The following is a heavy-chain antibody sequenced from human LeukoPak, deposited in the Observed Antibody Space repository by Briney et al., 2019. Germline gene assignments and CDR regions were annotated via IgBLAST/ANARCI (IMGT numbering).Heavy chain of an antibody. CDR3: ATDYLSGYRSGYFYGY. Sequence: ASVKVSCKVSGYTLTELSMHWVRQAPGKGLEWMGGFDPEDGETIYAQKFQGRVTMTEDTSTDTAYMELSSLRSEDTAVYYCATDYLSGYRSGYFYGYLGQGTLVTVSS. D-gene: IGHD3-22*01. V-gene: IGHV1-24*01. CDR2: FDPEDGET. J-gene: IGHJ4*01. CDR1: GYTLTELS.